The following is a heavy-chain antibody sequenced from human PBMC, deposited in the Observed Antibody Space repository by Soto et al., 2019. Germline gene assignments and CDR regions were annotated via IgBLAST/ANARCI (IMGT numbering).Heavy chain of an antibody. CDR1: GGSIGSYH. CDR2: VYYTGTT. Sequence: QVLLQESGPGQVKPSETLSLTCTVSGGSIGSYHWSWVRQPPGKGLEWIASVYYTGTTNYNPSLGSRVTISIDAPGNRFSMEITSVTAADTAIYYCARDTFLTGMFDFWGKGTLVTVSS. V-gene: IGHV4-59*01. CDR3: ARDTFLTGMFDF. J-gene: IGHJ4*02.